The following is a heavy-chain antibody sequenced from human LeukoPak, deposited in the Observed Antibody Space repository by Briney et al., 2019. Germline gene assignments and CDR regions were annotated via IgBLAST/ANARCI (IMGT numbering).Heavy chain of an antibody. V-gene: IGHV3-21*01. CDR2: ISSSSSYI. CDR1: GFTSSSYS. Sequence: GGSLRLSCAASGFTSSSYSMNWVRQAPGKGLEWVSSISSSSSYIYYADSVKGRFTISRDNAKNSLYLQMNSLRAEDTAVYYCARDSVTEGGLDYWGQGTLVTVSS. CDR3: ARDSVTEGGLDY. D-gene: IGHD4-17*01. J-gene: IGHJ4*02.